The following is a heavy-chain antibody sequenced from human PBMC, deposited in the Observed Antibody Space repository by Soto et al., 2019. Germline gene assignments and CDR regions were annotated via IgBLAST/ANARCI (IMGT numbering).Heavy chain of an antibody. J-gene: IGHJ5*02. CDR3: ARDAISMVRGTNNWFDP. D-gene: IGHD3-10*01. Sequence: WGSLRLSCEASGFIFVDHAISCGGHSPLKGREWVWAISGNGIATYYADSVKGRFTISRDNSKNTLYLQMNRLRADDTAVYYCARDAISMVRGTNNWFDPWGQGTLVTVSS. CDR1: GFIFVDHA. CDR2: ISGNGIAT. V-gene: IGHV3-23*01.